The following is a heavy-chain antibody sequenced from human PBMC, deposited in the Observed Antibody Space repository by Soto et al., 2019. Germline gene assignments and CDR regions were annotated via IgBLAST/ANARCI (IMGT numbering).Heavy chain of an antibody. D-gene: IGHD3-16*01. V-gene: IGHV5-51*01. Sequence: PGESLKISCKGSRDTFNTYWIGWVRQMPGKGPEWMGIIDPTDFDTVYNPSLQGRVSISVDKSIGTAYLQWSSLKASDTAMYYCARRKSYAPDFDPWGQGTLVTVSS. J-gene: IGHJ5*01. CDR2: IDPTDFDT. CDR1: RDTFNTYW. CDR3: ARRKSYAPDFDP.